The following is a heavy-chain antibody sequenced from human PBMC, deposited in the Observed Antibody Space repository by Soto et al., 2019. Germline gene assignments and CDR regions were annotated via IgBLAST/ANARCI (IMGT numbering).Heavy chain of an antibody. D-gene: IGHD2-15*01. Sequence: PGGSLRLSCAGSGFSLSSYTMHWVRQAPGKGLEWVALISFDSSSKHYADSVRGRFSISRDNSKNTLYLQMDSLRAEDTAVYYCAKETLGYCSSGSCRIDYWGQGTLVTVSS. CDR1: GFSLSSYT. V-gene: IGHV3-30-3*02. J-gene: IGHJ4*02. CDR3: AKETLGYCSSGSCRIDY. CDR2: ISFDSSSK.